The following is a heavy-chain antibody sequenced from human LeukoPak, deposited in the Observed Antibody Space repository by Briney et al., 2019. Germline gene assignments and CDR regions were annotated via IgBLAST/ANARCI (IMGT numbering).Heavy chain of an antibody. J-gene: IGHJ5*02. Sequence: SEALSLTRVVHRGSSCGHYCSWMRQPPAKGLEWIGEINHRESTNYNPSLKSRVIISVDTSKNQFSLKLISVTAADTAVYYCARGGLGYCSGGSCYDWFDPWGQGTLVTVSS. CDR2: INHREST. D-gene: IGHD2-15*01. CDR3: ARGGLGYCSGGSCYDWFDP. CDR1: RGSSCGHY. V-gene: IGHV4-34*01.